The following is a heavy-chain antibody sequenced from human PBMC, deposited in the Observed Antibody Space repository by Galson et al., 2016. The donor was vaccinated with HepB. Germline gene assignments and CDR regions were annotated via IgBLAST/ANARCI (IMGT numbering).Heavy chain of an antibody. CDR1: GLTFSRCD. J-gene: IGHJ6*04. CDR3: ARGKFDCSGGTCHYYGMDV. Sequence: SLRLSCAASGLTFSRCDMHWVRQAPGSGLEWVSVIGTAGNTYYAASVKGRFTISRENSKNSLYLQMNSLTAGDTAVYYCARGKFDCSGGTCHYYGMDVWGKGTTVTVSS. D-gene: IGHD2-15*01. V-gene: IGHV3-13*01. CDR2: IGTAGNT.